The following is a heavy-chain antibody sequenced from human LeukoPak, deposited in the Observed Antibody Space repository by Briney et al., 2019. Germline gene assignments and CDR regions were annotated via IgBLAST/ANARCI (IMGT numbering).Heavy chain of an antibody. J-gene: IGHJ4*02. CDR1: GFTVSSNS. V-gene: IGHV3-53*01. CDR3: ARRAGAYSHPYDY. Sequence: GGSLRLSCTVSGFTVSSNSMSWVRQTPGKGLEWVSFIYSDNTYYSDSVKGRFTISRDNSKNTLYLQMNSLRAEDTAVYYCARRAGAYSHPYDYWGQGTLVTVSS. D-gene: IGHD4/OR15-4a*01. CDR2: IYSDNT.